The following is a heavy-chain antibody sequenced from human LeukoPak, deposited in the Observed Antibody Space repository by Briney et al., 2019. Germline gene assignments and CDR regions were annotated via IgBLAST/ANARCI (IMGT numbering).Heavy chain of an antibody. D-gene: IGHD5-12*01. V-gene: IGHV3-48*03. Sequence: QTGGSLRLSCAASGFTLSSYEMNWVRQAPGKGLEWISYISSSTNTIYYADSVKGRFTISRDNSKNTLYLQMNSLRAEDTAVYYCAKDFPGYSGYDLSPSDYWGQGTLVTVSS. CDR3: AKDFPGYSGYDLSPSDY. J-gene: IGHJ4*02. CDR1: GFTLSSYE. CDR2: ISSSTNTI.